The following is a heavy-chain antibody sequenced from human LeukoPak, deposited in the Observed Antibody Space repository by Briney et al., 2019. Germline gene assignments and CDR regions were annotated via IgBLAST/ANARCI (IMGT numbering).Heavy chain of an antibody. Sequence: PGGSLRLSCAASGFTFSSYWMTWVRQAPGKGLEWVAKIKQDGSEKYYVDSVEGRFTISRDNAKNSLYLQMNSLGAEDTAVYYCARRGTSSSWAHFDYWGQGTLVTVSS. CDR1: GFTFSSYW. D-gene: IGHD6-13*01. CDR3: ARRGTSSSWAHFDY. CDR2: IKQDGSEK. J-gene: IGHJ4*02. V-gene: IGHV3-7*05.